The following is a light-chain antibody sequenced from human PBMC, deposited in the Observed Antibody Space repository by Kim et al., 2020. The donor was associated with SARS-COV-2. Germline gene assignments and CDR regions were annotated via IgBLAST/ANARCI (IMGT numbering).Light chain of an antibody. CDR3: QQYYDSPF. J-gene: IGKJ4*01. V-gene: IGKV4-1*01. CDR2: WAS. CDR1: QSVFHRSNDKNY. Sequence: DIVVIQSPDSLSVSLGERATINCKSSQSVFHRSNDKNYLAWYQQKPGQPPKLLICWASTRDSGVPDRFSGSGSGTDFTLTINSLQAEDVAVYYCQQYYDSPFFGGGTKVDIK.